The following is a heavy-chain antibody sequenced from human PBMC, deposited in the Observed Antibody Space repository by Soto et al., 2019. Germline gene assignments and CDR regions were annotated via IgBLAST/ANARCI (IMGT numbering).Heavy chain of an antibody. Sequence: TSETLSLTCTVSGDCIRSGSHYWNWIRQRPGKGLEWIGYTSYSGSAYYSPSLKSRLTISVDTSKNQFSLKLNYVTAAYTAVYYCVGRLATIDNSFDSWGQGTQVTVS. V-gene: IGHV4-31*03. CDR1: GDCIRSGSHY. J-gene: IGHJ4*02. CDR3: VGRLATIDNSFDS. D-gene: IGHD3-3*01. CDR2: TSYSGSA.